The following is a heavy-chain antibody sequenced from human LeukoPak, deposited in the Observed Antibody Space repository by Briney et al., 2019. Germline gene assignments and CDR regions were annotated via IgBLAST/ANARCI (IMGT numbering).Heavy chain of an antibody. CDR3: ARLKTHCSGGSCPFDY. Sequence: GGSLRLSCAASGFTFSNHAMHWVRQAPGKGLEWVAVISYDGSNKYYADSVKGRFTISRDNSKNTLYLQMNSLRAEDTAVYYCARLKTHCSGGSCPFDYWGQGTLVTVSS. J-gene: IGHJ4*02. V-gene: IGHV3-30*04. CDR1: GFTFSNHA. D-gene: IGHD2-15*01. CDR2: ISYDGSNK.